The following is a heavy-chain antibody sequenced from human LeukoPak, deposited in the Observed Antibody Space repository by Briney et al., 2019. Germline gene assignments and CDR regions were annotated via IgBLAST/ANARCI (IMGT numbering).Heavy chain of an antibody. D-gene: IGHD2-15*01. CDR3: ARVRIVPNWFDP. CDR1: GGSISSYY. Sequence: SSETLSLTCTVSGGSISSYYWSWIRQPPGKGLEWVANIKQDGSEKYYVDSVKGRFTISRDNAKNSLYLQMNSLRAEDTAVYYCARVRIVPNWFDPWGQGPLVTVSS. CDR2: IKQDGSEK. J-gene: IGHJ5*02. V-gene: IGHV3-7*01.